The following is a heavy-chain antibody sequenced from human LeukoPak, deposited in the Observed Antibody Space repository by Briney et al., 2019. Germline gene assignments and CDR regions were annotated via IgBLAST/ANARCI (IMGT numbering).Heavy chain of an antibody. CDR2: INPSGGIT. Sequence: ASVKVSCKASGYTFTNYYMHWVRQAPGQGLEWMGIINPSGGITNYAQKFQGRVTMTRDTSISTAYMELSRLRSDDTAVYYCARGVLPGIAAAPYEFDPWGQGTLVTVSS. V-gene: IGHV1-46*01. CDR1: GYTFTNYY. D-gene: IGHD6-13*01. J-gene: IGHJ5*02. CDR3: ARGVLPGIAAAPYEFDP.